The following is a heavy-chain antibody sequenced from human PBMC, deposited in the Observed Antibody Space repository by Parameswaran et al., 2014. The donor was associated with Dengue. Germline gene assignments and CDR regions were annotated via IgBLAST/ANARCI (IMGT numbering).Heavy chain of an antibody. V-gene: IGHV1-18*04. D-gene: IGHD1-26*01. Sequence: GASVKVSCKVGGFTFTNFGFSWVRQAPGQGLEWMGWISAYNGDVKSAYKFQGRLIMTTDTSTSTAYMELRSLKPDDTAVYYCARAGHRQYSGKGAYLNFWGQGTLVTVSS. CDR3: ARAGHRQYSGKGAYLNF. J-gene: IGHJ4*02. CDR2: ISAYNGDV. CDR1: GFTFTNFG.